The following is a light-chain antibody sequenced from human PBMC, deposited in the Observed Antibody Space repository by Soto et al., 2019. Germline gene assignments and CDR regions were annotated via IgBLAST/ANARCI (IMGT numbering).Light chain of an antibody. V-gene: IGLV2-14*03. CDR1: SSDVGGYNY. CDR2: DVA. Sequence: QSALTQPASVSGSPGQSITISCTGTSSDVGGYNYVSWYQQHPGKAPQLIIYDVANRPSGVSNRFSGSKSGNTASLTISGLQAEDEADYYCSSYTSSSTYVVVGGGTKLTVL. CDR3: SSYTSSSTYVV. J-gene: IGLJ2*01.